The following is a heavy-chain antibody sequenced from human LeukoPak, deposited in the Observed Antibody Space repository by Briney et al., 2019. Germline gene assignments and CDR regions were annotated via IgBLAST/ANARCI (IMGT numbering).Heavy chain of an antibody. J-gene: IGHJ5*02. Sequence: GASVKVSCKASGYTFTSYGISWVRQAPGQGLEWMGWISAYNGNTNYAQKLQGRVTMTTDTSTSTAYMELGSLRSDDTAVYYCARGYCGGDCYSGYNWFDPWGQGTLVTVSS. CDR3: ARGYCGGDCYSGYNWFDP. V-gene: IGHV1-18*01. CDR2: ISAYNGNT. CDR1: GYTFTSYG. D-gene: IGHD2-21*02.